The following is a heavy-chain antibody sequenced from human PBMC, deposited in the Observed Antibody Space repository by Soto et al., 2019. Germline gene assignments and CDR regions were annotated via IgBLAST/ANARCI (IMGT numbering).Heavy chain of an antibody. CDR3: ARDLRLKWRNGMDV. CDR1: GYTFTSYG. J-gene: IGHJ6*02. D-gene: IGHD5-12*01. Sequence: ASVKVSCKASGYTFTSYGISWVRQAPGQGLEWMGWISAYNGNTNYAQKLQGRVTMTTDTSTSTAYMELRSLRSDDTAVYYCARDLRLKWRNGMDVWGQGTTVTVSS. V-gene: IGHV1-18*01. CDR2: ISAYNGNT.